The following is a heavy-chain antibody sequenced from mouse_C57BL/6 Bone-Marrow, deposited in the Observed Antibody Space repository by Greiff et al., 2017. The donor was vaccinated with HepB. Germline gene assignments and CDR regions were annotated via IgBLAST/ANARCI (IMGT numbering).Heavy chain of an antibody. D-gene: IGHD1-1*01. V-gene: IGHV1-64*01. Sequence: VQLQQSGAELVKPGASVKLSCKASGYTFTSYWMHWVKQRPGQGLEWIGMIHPNSGSTNYNEKFKSKATLTVDKSSSTAYMQLSSLTSEDSAVYYCARSGPFIKGYWGQGTTLTVSS. CDR3: ARSGPFIKGY. CDR2: IHPNSGST. J-gene: IGHJ2*01. CDR1: GYTFTSYW.